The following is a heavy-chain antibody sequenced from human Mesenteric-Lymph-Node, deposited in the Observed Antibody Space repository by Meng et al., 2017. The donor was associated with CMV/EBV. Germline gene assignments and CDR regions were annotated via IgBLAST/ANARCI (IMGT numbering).Heavy chain of an antibody. CDR2: INNDGSNT. J-gene: IGHJ4*02. CDR3: ATVVDY. Sequence: GESLKISCAASGLTFSSYWMHWVRQAPGKGLAWVSRINNDGSNTIYADSVKGRFSISRDNAKNTLYLQMNSLRAEDTAVYYCATVVDYWGQGTLVTVSS. CDR1: GLTFSSYW. V-gene: IGHV3-74*01.